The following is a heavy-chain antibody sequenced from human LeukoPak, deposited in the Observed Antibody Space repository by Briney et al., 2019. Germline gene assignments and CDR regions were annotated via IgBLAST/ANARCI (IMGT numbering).Heavy chain of an antibody. V-gene: IGHV1-69*05. CDR3: ARRSGFNWNYASWFDP. D-gene: IGHD1-7*01. J-gene: IGHJ5*02. CDR1: GGTFSSYA. CDR2: IIPIFGTA. Sequence: ASVKVSCKASGGTFSSYAISWVRQAPGQGLEWMGGIIPIFGTANYAQKFQGRVTITTDESTSTACMELSSLRSEDTAVYYCARRSGFNWNYASWFDPWGQGTLVTVSS.